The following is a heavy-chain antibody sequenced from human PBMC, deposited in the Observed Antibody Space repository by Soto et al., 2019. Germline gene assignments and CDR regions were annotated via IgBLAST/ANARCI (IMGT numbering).Heavy chain of an antibody. CDR1: GYSFTSYW. CDR2: IYPGDSDT. Sequence: PGESLKISCKGSGYSFTSYWIGWVRQMPGKGLEWMGIIYPGDSDTRYSPSFQGQVTISADKSISTAYLQWSSLKASDTAMYYCARQDGGYAGYPFFDYWGQGTLVTVSS. V-gene: IGHV5-51*01. J-gene: IGHJ4*02. D-gene: IGHD5-12*01. CDR3: ARQDGGYAGYPFFDY.